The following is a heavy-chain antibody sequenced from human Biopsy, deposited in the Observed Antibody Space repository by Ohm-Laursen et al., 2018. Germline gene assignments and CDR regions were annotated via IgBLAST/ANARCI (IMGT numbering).Heavy chain of an antibody. V-gene: IGHV1-18*01. CDR1: GYTFINNG. CDR3: ARVASLCGGDCYSLDS. D-gene: IGHD2-21*02. Sequence: SGKVSCKSSGYTFINNGISWVRQAPGQGLEWMGWISPKNGNTYFTQHFQDRITMTTDTSTTTAYMELKSLRSDDTAVYYCARVASLCGGDCYSLDSWGQGTLVTVSS. J-gene: IGHJ5*01. CDR2: ISPKNGNT.